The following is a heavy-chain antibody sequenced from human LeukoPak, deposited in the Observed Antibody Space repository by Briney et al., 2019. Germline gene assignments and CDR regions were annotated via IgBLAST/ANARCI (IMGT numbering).Heavy chain of an antibody. CDR1: GGSISSGGYY. CDR2: IYYSGST. V-gene: IGHV4-31*03. Sequence: PSETLSLTCTVSGGSISSGGYYWSWIRQHPGKGLEWIGYIYYSGSTYYNPSLKSRVTISVDTSKNQFSLNLSSVTAADTAVYYCARRRGTTLYYFDYWGQGTLVTVSS. D-gene: IGHD2-15*01. CDR3: ARRRGTTLYYFDY. J-gene: IGHJ4*02.